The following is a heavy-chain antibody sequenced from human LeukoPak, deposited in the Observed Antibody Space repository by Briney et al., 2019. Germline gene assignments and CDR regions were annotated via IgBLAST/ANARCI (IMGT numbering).Heavy chain of an antibody. V-gene: IGHV1-69*04. J-gene: IGHJ5*02. Sequence: SVKVSCKAYGGTFSSYAISWVRQAPGQGLEWMGRIIPIFGIANYAQKFQGRVTITADKSTSTAYMELSSLRAKDMAVYYCARGGSYFPHWFDPWGQGTLVTVSS. CDR2: IIPIFGIA. CDR3: ARGGSYFPHWFDP. D-gene: IGHD1-26*01. CDR1: GGTFSSYA.